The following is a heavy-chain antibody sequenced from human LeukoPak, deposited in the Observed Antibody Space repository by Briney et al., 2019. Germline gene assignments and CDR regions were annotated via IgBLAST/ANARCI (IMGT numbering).Heavy chain of an antibody. CDR2: ISYDGSNK. CDR1: GFTFSSYA. J-gene: IGHJ4*02. D-gene: IGHD1-1*01. Sequence: GGSLRLSCAASGFTFSSYAMSWVRQAPGKGLEWVAVISYDGSNKYYADSVKGRFTISRDNSKNTLYLQMNSLRAEDTAVYYCAKDRELAPLDYWGQGTLVTVSS. V-gene: IGHV3-30*18. CDR3: AKDRELAPLDY.